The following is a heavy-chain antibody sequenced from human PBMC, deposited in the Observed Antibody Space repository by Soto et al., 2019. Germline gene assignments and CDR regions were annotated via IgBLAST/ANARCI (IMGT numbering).Heavy chain of an antibody. CDR3: ARAGAATSDAFDI. Sequence: SETLSLTCTVSGGSISSGDYYWSWIRQPPRKGLEWIGYIYYSGSTYYNPSLKSRVTISVDTSKNQFSLKLSSVTAADTAVYYCARAGAATSDAFDIWGQGTMVTVSS. CDR2: IYYSGST. V-gene: IGHV4-30-4*01. J-gene: IGHJ3*02. D-gene: IGHD5-12*01. CDR1: GGSISSGDYY.